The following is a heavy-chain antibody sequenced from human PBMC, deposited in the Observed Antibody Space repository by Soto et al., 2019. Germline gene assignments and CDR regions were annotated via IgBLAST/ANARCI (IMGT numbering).Heavy chain of an antibody. CDR3: ARCDRRGPASYYYYYGMDV. CDR2: IYYSGST. D-gene: IGHD6-25*01. J-gene: IGHJ6*02. CDR1: GSSISSYY. V-gene: IGHV4-59*01. Sequence: SETLSLTCTVSGSSISSYYWSWIRQPPGKGLEWIGYIYYSGSTNYNPSLKSRVTISVDTSKNQFSLKLSSVTAADTAGYYCARCDRRGPASYYYYYGMDVWGQGTTVTVSS.